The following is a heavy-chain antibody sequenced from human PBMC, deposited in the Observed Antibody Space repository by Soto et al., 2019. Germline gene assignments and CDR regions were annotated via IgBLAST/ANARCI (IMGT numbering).Heavy chain of an antibody. CDR2: ISAYNGKP. CDR1: GYTFTSYG. CDR3: ARDKRGYCSSTSCYAPFDY. J-gene: IGHJ4*02. V-gene: IGHV1-18*01. Sequence: ASVKVSCKASGYTFTSYGISWVRQAPGQGLEWMGWISAYNGKPNYAQKLQGRVTMTTDTSTSTAYMELRSLRSDDTAVYYCARDKRGYCSSTSCYAPFDYWGQGTLVTVSS. D-gene: IGHD2-2*01.